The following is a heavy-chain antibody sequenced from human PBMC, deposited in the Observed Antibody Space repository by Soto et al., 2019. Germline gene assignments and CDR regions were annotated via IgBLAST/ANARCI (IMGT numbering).Heavy chain of an antibody. CDR1: GYTFTGYY. Sequence: VASVKVSCKASGYTFTGYYMHWVRQAPGQGLEWMGWINPNSGGTNYAQKFQGRVTMTRDTSISTAYMELSRLRSDDTAVYYCARGPSTSGSWFDPWGQGTLVTAPQ. V-gene: IGHV1-2*02. J-gene: IGHJ5*02. CDR3: ARGPSTSGSWFDP. D-gene: IGHD2-2*01. CDR2: INPNSGGT.